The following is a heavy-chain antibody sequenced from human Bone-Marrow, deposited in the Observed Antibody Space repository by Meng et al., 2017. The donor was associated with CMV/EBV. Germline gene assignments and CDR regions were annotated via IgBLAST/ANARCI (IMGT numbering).Heavy chain of an antibody. D-gene: IGHD6-19*01. V-gene: IGHV3-21*04. CDR1: GFTFSSYS. CDR3: AREHGGWNDAFDI. CDR2: ISSSSSYI. Sequence: GESLKISCAASGFTFSSYSMNWVRQAPGKGLEWVSSISSSSSYIYYADSVKGRFTISRDNAKNSLYLQMNSLRAEDTALYYCAREHGGWNDAFDIWGQGTRVTGSS. J-gene: IGHJ3*02.